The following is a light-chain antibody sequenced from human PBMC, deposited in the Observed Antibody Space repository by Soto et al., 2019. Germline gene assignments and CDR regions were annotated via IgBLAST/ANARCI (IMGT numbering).Light chain of an antibody. Sequence: EIVLTQSPGALSLSPGERATLSCRVSQSVSNTYLGWDQQKPGQAPMLLIYGTSNRASGIPDRFSGSGSGTDFTLTIIRLEPEDFAVYYCQQYGSSPPDTFGQGTKLEIK. CDR3: QQYGSSPPDT. CDR2: GTS. CDR1: QSVSNTY. J-gene: IGKJ2*01. V-gene: IGKV3-20*01.